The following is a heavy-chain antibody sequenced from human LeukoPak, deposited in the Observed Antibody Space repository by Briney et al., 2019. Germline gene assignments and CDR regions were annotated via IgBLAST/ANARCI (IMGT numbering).Heavy chain of an antibody. CDR3: AKDAFWSGYYSY. V-gene: IGHV3-23*01. J-gene: IGHJ4*02. CDR2: ISGSVGST. CDR1: GFTFSSYA. D-gene: IGHD3-3*01. Sequence: PGGSLRLSCAASGFTFSSYAMSWVRQAPGKGLEWVSAISGSVGSTYYADSVKGRFTISRDNSKYTLYLQMNSLRAEDTAVYYCAKDAFWSGYYSYWGQGTLVTVSS.